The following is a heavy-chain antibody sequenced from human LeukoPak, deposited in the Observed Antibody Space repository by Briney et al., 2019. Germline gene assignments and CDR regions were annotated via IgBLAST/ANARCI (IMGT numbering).Heavy chain of an antibody. CDR3: ARGRVIVDIVATTPRLASPDY. J-gene: IGHJ4*02. D-gene: IGHD5-12*01. CDR2: INHGGST. Sequence: SETLSLTCAVYGGSFSGYYWSWIRQPPGKGLGWIGEINHGGSTNYNPSLKSRVTISVDTSKNQFSLKLSSVTAADTAVYYCARGRVIVDIVATTPRLASPDYWGQGTLVTVSS. CDR1: GGSFSGYY. V-gene: IGHV4-34*01.